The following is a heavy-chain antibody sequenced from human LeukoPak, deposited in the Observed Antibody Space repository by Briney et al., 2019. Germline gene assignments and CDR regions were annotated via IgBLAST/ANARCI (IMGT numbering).Heavy chain of an antibody. CDR3: ARHYYGSGSYEDY. J-gene: IGHJ4*02. V-gene: IGHV4-39*07. Sequence: PSETLSLTCTVSGGSISSSSYYWGWIRQPPGKGLEWIGSIYYSGSTYYNPSLKSRVTISVDTSKNQFSLKLSSVTAADTAVYYCARHYYGSGSYEDYWGQGTPVTVSS. CDR2: IYYSGST. CDR1: GGSISSSSYY. D-gene: IGHD3-10*01.